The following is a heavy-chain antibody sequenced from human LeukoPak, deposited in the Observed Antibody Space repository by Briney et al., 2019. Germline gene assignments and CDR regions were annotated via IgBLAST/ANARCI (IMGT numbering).Heavy chain of an antibody. CDR3: AREAAARFDP. CDR1: GFTVSSNY. J-gene: IGHJ5*02. CDR2: IYSGGST. Sequence: GGSLRLSCAASGFTVSSNYMSWVRQAPGKGLEWVSVIYSGGSTYYADSVKGRFTISRDNAKNSLYLQMNSLRAEDTAVYYCAREAAARFDPWGQGTLVTVSS. V-gene: IGHV3-53*01. D-gene: IGHD6-13*01.